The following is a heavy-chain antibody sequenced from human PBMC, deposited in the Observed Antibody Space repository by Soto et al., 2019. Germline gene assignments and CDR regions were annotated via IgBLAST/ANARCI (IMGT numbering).Heavy chain of an antibody. CDR1: GGSFSGYY. J-gene: IGHJ4*02. CDR3: ARVMTTAYYFDY. Sequence: PSETLSLTCAVYGGSFSGYYWSWIRQPPGKGLEWIGEINHSGSTNYNPSLKSRVTISVDTSKNQFSLKLSSVTAADTAVYYCARVMTTAYYFDYWGQGTLVTVSS. CDR2: INHSGST. V-gene: IGHV4-34*01. D-gene: IGHD4-17*01.